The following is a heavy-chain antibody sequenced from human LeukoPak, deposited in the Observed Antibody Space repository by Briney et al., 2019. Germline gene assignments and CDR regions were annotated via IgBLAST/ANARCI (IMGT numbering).Heavy chain of an antibody. Sequence: PSETLSLTCTVSGDSITGSDDYWSWIRQPAGKGLEWLGRIYTSGSTNYNPSLKSRVTMSVDTSKNQFSLKLSSVTAADTAVYYCAREGIWSGYYHFDYWGQGTLVTVSS. V-gene: IGHV4-61*02. D-gene: IGHD3-3*01. CDR1: GDSITGSDDY. J-gene: IGHJ4*02. CDR2: IYTSGST. CDR3: AREGIWSGYYHFDY.